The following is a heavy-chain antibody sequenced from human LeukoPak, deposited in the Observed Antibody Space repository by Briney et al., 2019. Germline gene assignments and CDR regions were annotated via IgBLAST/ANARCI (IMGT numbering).Heavy chain of an antibody. CDR1: GFTVSNNY. D-gene: IGHD6-19*01. J-gene: IGHJ3*02. V-gene: IGHV3-53*01. Sequence: GGSLRLSCAASGFTVSNNYMNWVRQAPGKGLEWVSVMYSGGTTYYADSVKGRFSISRDKSKNAVYLQMSSLRAEDTAVYYCASPSSGQSFDIWGQGTMVTVSS. CDR3: ASPSSGQSFDI. CDR2: MYSGGTT.